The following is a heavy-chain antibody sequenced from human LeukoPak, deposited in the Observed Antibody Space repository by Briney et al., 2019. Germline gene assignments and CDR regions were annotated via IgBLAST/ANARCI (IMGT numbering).Heavy chain of an antibody. V-gene: IGHV4-34*01. J-gene: IGHJ5*02. Sequence: SETLSLTCAVYGGSFSGYYWSWIRQPSGKGLEWIGEINHSGSTTYHPSPKGRVTISADTSKNQFSLKRSSVTAAETAVYYCVREGVCISTSCLNWFDPWGQGTLVTVSS. CDR3: VREGVCISTSCLNWFDP. D-gene: IGHD2-2*01. CDR1: GGSFSGYY. CDR2: INHSGST.